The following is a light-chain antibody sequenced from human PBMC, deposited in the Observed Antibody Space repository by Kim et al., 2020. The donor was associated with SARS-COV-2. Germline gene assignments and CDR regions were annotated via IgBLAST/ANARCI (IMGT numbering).Light chain of an antibody. CDR1: QSISSN. CDR3: QQYNNWPRT. Sequence: EIVMTQSPATLSVSPGERATLSCRASQSISSNLAWYQQKPGQGPRLLIYGASTRATGIPANFSGTGSGTEFTLTISSLQSEDFALYYCQQYNNWPRTFGQGTKVDIK. V-gene: IGKV3-15*01. CDR2: GAS. J-gene: IGKJ1*01.